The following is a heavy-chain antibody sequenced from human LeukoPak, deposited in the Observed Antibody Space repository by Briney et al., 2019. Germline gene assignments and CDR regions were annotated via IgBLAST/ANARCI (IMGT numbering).Heavy chain of an antibody. D-gene: IGHD3-22*01. CDR3: ARGDDYYDSSVDY. J-gene: IGHJ4*02. Sequence: GGSLRLSCAASGFTFSDYYMSWIRQAPGKGLEWVSYISSSGSTIYYADSVKGRFTISRDNAKNSLYLQMNRLRAEDTAVYYCARGDDYYDSSVDYWGQGTLVTVSS. CDR1: GFTFSDYY. V-gene: IGHV3-11*04. CDR2: ISSSGSTI.